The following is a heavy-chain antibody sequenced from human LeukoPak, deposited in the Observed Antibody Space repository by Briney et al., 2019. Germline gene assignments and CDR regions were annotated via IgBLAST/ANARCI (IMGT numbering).Heavy chain of an antibody. D-gene: IGHD6-19*01. Sequence: GGSLRLSCAASGITFNSYTMNWVRQAPGKGLEWVSSISSSSSYIYYAASVKGRFTISRDNAKNSLYLQMNRLRAEDTAVYYCAKPPDSSGWYLEPFDYWGQGTLVTVSS. CDR3: AKPPDSSGWYLEPFDY. J-gene: IGHJ4*02. CDR2: ISSSSSYI. V-gene: IGHV3-21*04. CDR1: GITFNSYT.